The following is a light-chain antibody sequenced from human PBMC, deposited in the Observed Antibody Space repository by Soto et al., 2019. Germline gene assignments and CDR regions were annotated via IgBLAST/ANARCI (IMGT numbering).Light chain of an antibody. CDR1: QSIISSY. J-gene: IGKJ1*01. CDR2: GAS. CDR3: HQYGSSPST. V-gene: IGKV3-20*01. Sequence: EIVLTQSPGSLSLSPGETATLACRASQSIISSYLAWYQQKPGQAPRLLIYGASSRATGIPDRFSGSGSGTDFTLTISRLEPEDFAVYYCHQYGSSPSTFGQGTKVDIK.